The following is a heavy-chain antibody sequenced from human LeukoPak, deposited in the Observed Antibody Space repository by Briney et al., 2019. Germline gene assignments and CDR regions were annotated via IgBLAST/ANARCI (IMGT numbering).Heavy chain of an antibody. CDR2: ISSSSSTI. CDR1: GFTFSSYS. V-gene: IGHV3-48*01. J-gene: IGHJ4*02. Sequence: GGSLRLSCAASGFTFSSYSMNWVRQAPGKGLEWVSYISSSSSTIYYADSVKGRFTISRDDAKNSLYLQMNSLRAEDTAVYYCARVLHKRNYDSSDYYGYWGQGILVTVSS. CDR3: ARVLHKRNYDSSDYYGY. D-gene: IGHD3-22*01.